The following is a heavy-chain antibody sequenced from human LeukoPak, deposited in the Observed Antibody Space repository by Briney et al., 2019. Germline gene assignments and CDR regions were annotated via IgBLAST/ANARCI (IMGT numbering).Heavy chain of an antibody. D-gene: IGHD5-18*01. CDR2: TYNSGST. CDR3: ARGRGYGYGIDY. V-gene: IGHV4-31*03. Sequence: PSETLSLTCTVSGGSISSGDHYWSWIRQHPQKGLEWIGHTYNSGSTYYSGSLKSRVTISEDTFRNQFSLKLSSVTAADTAVYYCARGRGYGYGIDYWGQGTLVIVST. CDR1: GGSISSGDHY. J-gene: IGHJ4*02.